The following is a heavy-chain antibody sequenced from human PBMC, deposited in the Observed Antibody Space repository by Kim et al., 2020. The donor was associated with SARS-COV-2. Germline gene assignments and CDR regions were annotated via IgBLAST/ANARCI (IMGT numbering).Heavy chain of an antibody. CDR3: ARALYYYGSGRKTCYNYSGMDF. Sequence: SVKVSCKASGDTFSSYAISWVRQAPGQGLEWMGGIIPTIGTAKYAQKFQGRVTITADDSTSTAYMELSSLTSEDTAVYYCARALYYYGSGRKTCYNYSGMDFWGQGTTVTVSS. V-gene: IGHV1-69*13. J-gene: IGHJ6*02. CDR1: GDTFSSYA. D-gene: IGHD3-10*01. CDR2: IIPTIGTA.